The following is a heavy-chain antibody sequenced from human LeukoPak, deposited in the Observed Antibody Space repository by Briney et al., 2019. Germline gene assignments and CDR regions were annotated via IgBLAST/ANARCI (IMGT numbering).Heavy chain of an antibody. CDR1: GFTFSSYA. D-gene: IGHD6-6*01. V-gene: IGHV3-23*01. CDR2: ISGSGGST. Sequence: GGSLRLSCAASGFTFSSYAMSWVRQAPGKGLEWVSAISGSGGSTYYADSVKGRFTISRDNAKNSLYLQMNSLRAEDTAVYYCARVGYSSSSDYWGQGTLVTVSS. J-gene: IGHJ4*02. CDR3: ARVGYSSSSDY.